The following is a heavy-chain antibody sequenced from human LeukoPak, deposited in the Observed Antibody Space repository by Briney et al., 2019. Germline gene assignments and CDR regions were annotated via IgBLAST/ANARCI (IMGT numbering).Heavy chain of an antibody. V-gene: IGHV5-51*01. CDR1: GYIFTDYW. J-gene: IGHJ4*02. D-gene: IGHD6-13*01. Sequence: GESLKISCKASGYIFTDYWIGWVRHAPGKGLEWLGNINPGDSRITHSPSFQGQVTLSADKSITTAYLQWNNLQASDTAIYYCARHFDSSWLAYWGQGTLVTVSS. CDR2: INPGDSRI. CDR3: ARHFDSSWLAY.